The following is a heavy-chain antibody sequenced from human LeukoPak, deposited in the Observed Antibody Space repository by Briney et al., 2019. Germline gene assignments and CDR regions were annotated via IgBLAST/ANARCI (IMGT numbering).Heavy chain of an antibody. CDR3: AREFCSGGICYSGFDY. V-gene: IGHV3-30*04. CDR1: GFTFSSYA. Sequence: PGRSLRLSCAASGFTFSSYAMHWVRQAPGKGLEWVAVISYDGSNKYYADSVKGRFTISRDNSKNTLYLQMNSLRAEDTAVYYCAREFCSGGICYSGFDYWGQGTLVTVSS. D-gene: IGHD2-15*01. J-gene: IGHJ4*02. CDR2: ISYDGSNK.